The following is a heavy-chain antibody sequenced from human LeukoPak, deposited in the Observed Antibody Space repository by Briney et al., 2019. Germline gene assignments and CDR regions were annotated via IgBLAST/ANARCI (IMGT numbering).Heavy chain of an antibody. CDR3: ARVNYGDYVEGWFDP. CDR2: INPNSGGT. CDR1: GYTFTGNY. V-gene: IGHV1-2*02. D-gene: IGHD4-17*01. J-gene: IGHJ5*02. Sequence: ASVKVSCKASGYTFTGNYMHWVRQAPGQGLEWMGWINPNSGGTNYAQKFQGRVTMTRDTSISTAYMELSSLRSEDTAVYYCARVNYGDYVEGWFDPWGQGTLVTVSS.